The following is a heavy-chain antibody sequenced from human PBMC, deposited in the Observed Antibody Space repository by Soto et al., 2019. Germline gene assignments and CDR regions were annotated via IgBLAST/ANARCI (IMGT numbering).Heavy chain of an antibody. CDR1: GFTFSSYG. V-gene: IGHV3-30*18. D-gene: IGHD4-17*01. Sequence: QVQLVESGGGVVQPGRSLRLSCAASGFTFSSYGMHCVRQAPGKGLEWVAVISYDGSNKYYADSVKGRFTISRDNSKNTLYLQMNSLRAEDTAVYYCAKDYGDCQYYFDYWGQGTLVTVSS. CDR3: AKDYGDCQYYFDY. CDR2: ISYDGSNK. J-gene: IGHJ4*02.